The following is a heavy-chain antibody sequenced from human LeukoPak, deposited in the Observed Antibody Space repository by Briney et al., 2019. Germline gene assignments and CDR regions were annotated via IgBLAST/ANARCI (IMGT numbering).Heavy chain of an antibody. Sequence: GGSLRLSCAASGFTVSSNDMSWVRQAPGEGLDWVSVIYSGGSTYYADSVKGRFTISRDNSKNTLYLQMNSLRAEDTAVYYCARDYGSGSYRRFDPWGQGTLVTVSS. CDR1: GFTVSSND. CDR2: IYSGGST. J-gene: IGHJ5*02. D-gene: IGHD3-10*01. CDR3: ARDYGSGSYRRFDP. V-gene: IGHV3-66*01.